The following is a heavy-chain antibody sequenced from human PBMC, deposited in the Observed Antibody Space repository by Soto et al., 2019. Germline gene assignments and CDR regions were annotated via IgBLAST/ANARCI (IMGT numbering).Heavy chain of an antibody. D-gene: IGHD2-15*01. J-gene: IGHJ4*02. CDR1: GFTVSIYW. CDR2: INQDGSEK. CDR3: ARGPGGSNDGTFNC. V-gene: IGHV3-7*05. Sequence: EVQLVESGGGLVQPGGSLRLSCAASGFTVSIYWMKWVRQTPVKGLEWVANINQDGSEKNYVDSVRGRFTISRDNAKNSLYLQIGRLKAEDAAIYYCARGPGGSNDGTFNCWGQEALVTISS.